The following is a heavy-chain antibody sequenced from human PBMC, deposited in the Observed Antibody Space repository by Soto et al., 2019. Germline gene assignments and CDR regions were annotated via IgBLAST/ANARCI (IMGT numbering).Heavy chain of an antibody. CDR3: ARGRDGDY. V-gene: IGHV1-18*01. D-gene: IGHD6-6*01. Sequence: QVHLVQSEAEVKKPGASVKVSCKASGYTFTSYGITWVRQAPGQGLEWMGWISAHNGNTDYAQKLQGRVIVTRDTSTGTAYMELRSLISDDTAVYYCARGRDGDYWGQGARVTVSS. CDR1: GYTFTSYG. J-gene: IGHJ4*02. CDR2: ISAHNGNT.